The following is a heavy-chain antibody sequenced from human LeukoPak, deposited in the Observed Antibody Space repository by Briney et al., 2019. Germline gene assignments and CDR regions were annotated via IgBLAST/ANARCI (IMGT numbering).Heavy chain of an antibody. J-gene: IGHJ4*02. CDR1: GGSFSGHY. CDR2: INHSGST. D-gene: IGHD6-6*01. Sequence: PSETLSLTCAVYGGSFSGHYWSWIRQPPGKGLEWIGEINHSGSTNYNPSLKSRVTISVDTSKNQFSLKLSSVTAADTAVYYCARRTAARRDFDYWGQGTLVTVSS. V-gene: IGHV4-34*01. CDR3: ARRTAARRDFDY.